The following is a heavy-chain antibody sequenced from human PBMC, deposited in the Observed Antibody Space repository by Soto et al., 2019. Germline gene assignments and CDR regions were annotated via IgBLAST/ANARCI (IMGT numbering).Heavy chain of an antibody. V-gene: IGHV1-69*13. CDR3: ATEAIAVAGRTYYYYGMDV. J-gene: IGHJ6*02. CDR2: IIPIFGTA. CDR1: GGTFSSYA. Sequence: ASVKVSCKASGGTFSSYAISWVRQAPGQGLEWMGGIIPIFGTANYAQKFQGRVTITADESTSTAYMELSSLGSEDTAVYYCATEAIAVAGRTYYYYGMDVWGQGTTVTVSS. D-gene: IGHD6-19*01.